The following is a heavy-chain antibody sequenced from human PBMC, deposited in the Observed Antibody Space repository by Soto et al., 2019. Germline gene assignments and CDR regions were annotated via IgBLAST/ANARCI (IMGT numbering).Heavy chain of an antibody. D-gene: IGHD6-25*01. CDR2: IYYSGST. J-gene: IGHJ6*02. CDR1: GGSISSVGHY. V-gene: IGHV4-31*03. Sequence: SETLSLTCSVSGGSISSVGHYWTWIRQQPGKGLEWIGHIYYSGSTDYNPSLKSRVTISVDRSKNQFSLNLSSVTAADTAIYYCARESGGYDSSTRYGLDVWGQGTTVTVSS. CDR3: ARESGGYDSSTRYGLDV.